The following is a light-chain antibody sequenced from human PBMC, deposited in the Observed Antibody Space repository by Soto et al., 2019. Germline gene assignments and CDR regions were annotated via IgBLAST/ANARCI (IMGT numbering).Light chain of an antibody. CDR2: GAS. V-gene: IGKV3-20*01. Sequence: EIVLTQSPGTLSLSPGERATLSCRASQTVSSTFLAWYQQKPGQPPRLLIYGASGRATGIPDRFSGSGFGTDFNLTITRLEQEDFAVYYCQPYETSPMYTFGQGTKLEIK. J-gene: IGKJ2*01. CDR1: QTVSSTF. CDR3: QPYETSPMYT.